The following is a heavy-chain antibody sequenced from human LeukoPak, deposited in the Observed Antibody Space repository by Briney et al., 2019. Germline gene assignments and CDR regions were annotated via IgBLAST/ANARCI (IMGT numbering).Heavy chain of an antibody. CDR3: AKGLKSLTHTNCYVNTSYMDA. J-gene: IGHJ6*03. CDR1: RFSPSASG. D-gene: IGHD2-2*01. V-gene: IGHV3-33*06. Sequence: PGRSLRLSCVASRFSPSASGMHSVRQAPGKGLEWVAPMWAEGIDKDYKDSVKGRVTLSTDNSKNTLCMQMTSPRAEDTALYYCAKGLKSLTHTNCYVNTSYMDAWGKGASVTVSS. CDR2: MWAEGIDK.